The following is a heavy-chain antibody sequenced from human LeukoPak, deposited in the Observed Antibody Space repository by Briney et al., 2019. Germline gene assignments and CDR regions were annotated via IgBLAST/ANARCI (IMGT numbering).Heavy chain of an antibody. Sequence: SETLSLTCTVSGGSISSGGYFWSWIRQHPGKGLEWIGCIYYSGSTYYNPSLKGRVTISVDTSKNQFSLRLSSVTAADTAIYYCASVSYNTSLQHWGQGTLVTVSS. CDR1: GGSISSGGYF. CDR2: IYYSGST. J-gene: IGHJ1*01. D-gene: IGHD2-8*01. V-gene: IGHV4-31*03. CDR3: ASVSYNTSLQH.